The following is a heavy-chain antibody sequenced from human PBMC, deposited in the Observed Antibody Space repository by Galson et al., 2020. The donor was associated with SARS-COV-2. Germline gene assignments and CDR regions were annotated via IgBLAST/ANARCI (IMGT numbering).Heavy chain of an antibody. D-gene: IGHD3-22*01. J-gene: IGHJ4*02. CDR2: IYPGDSDT. V-gene: IGHV5-51*01. CDR1: GYSFTSYW. CDR3: ARHGYYDSCVYYFGLGFFDY. Sequence: GESLKISCKGSGYSFTSYWIGWVRQMPGKGLEWMGIIYPGDSDTRYSPSFQGQVTIPADKSISTAYLQWSSLKASDTAMYYCARHGYYDSCVYYFGLGFFDYWGQGTLFTVSS.